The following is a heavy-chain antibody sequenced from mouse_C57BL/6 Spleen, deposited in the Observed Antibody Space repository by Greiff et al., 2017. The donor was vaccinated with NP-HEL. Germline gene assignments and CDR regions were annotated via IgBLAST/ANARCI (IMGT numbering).Heavy chain of an antibody. CDR2: IYPGDGDT. Sequence: VKLQESGPELVKPGASVKISCKASGYAFSSSWMNWVKQRPGKGLEWIGRIYPGDGDTNYNGKFKGKATLTADKSSSTAYMQLSSLTSEDSAVYFCAREGVYYDYDASYFDVWGTGTTVTVSS. CDR3: AREGVYYDYDASYFDV. CDR1: GYAFSSSW. J-gene: IGHJ1*03. V-gene: IGHV1-82*01. D-gene: IGHD2-4*01.